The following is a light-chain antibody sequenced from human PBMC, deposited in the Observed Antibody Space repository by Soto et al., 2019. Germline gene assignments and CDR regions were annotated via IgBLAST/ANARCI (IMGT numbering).Light chain of an antibody. CDR3: HQYNNWPSWT. CDR1: QSVSSNY. V-gene: IGKV3-20*01. J-gene: IGKJ1*01. Sequence: EIVLTQSPGTLSLSPGERATLSCRASQSVSSNYLAWYQQKPGQAPRLLIYGASSRATGIPDRFSGSGSGTEFTLTISSLQPEDFAVYYCHQYNNWPSWTFGQGTKVDIK. CDR2: GAS.